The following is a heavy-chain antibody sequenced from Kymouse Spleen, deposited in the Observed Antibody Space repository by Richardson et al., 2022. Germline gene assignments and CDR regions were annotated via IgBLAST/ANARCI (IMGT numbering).Heavy chain of an antibody. CDR2: IKSKTDGGTT. Sequence: EVQLVESGGGLVKPGGSLRLSCAASGFTFSNAWMSWVRQAPGKGLEWVGRIKSKTDGGTTDYAAPVKGRFTISRDDSKNTLYLQMNSLKTEDTAVYYCTTAYGSGRHYYYYGMDVWGQGTTVTVSS. V-gene: IGHV3-15*01. CDR1: GFTFSNAW. D-gene: IGHD3-10*01. J-gene: IGHJ6*02. CDR3: TTAYGSGRHYYYYGMDV.